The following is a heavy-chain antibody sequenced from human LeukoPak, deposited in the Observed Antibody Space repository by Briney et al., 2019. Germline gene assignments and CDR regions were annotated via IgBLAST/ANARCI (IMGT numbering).Heavy chain of an antibody. D-gene: IGHD3-22*01. CDR1: GFTFSNAW. Sequence: GGSLRLSCTASGFTFSNAWMSWVRQAPGKGLEWVGRIKSKPDGGTIDYAAPVKGRFTISRDDSKNTLYLQMNSLKTEDTAVYYCTTAAMLSDSSGYYYNHFDYWGQGTLVTVSS. V-gene: IGHV3-15*01. CDR3: TTAAMLSDSSGYYYNHFDY. CDR2: IKSKPDGGTI. J-gene: IGHJ4*02.